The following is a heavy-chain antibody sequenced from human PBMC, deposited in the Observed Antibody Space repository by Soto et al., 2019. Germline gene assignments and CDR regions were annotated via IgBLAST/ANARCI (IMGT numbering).Heavy chain of an antibody. J-gene: IGHJ4*02. CDR1: GYTFTNYG. CDR3: APHTLDTGMPSGY. D-gene: IGHD5-18*01. CDR2: IGGYKGNT. V-gene: IGHV1-18*01. Sequence: ASVKVSCKASGYTFTNYGFSWVRQAPGQGLEWMGWIGGYKGNTNYAQKHQGRVTLTTDTSTSTAYMELRSLISDDTAVYYCAPHTLDTGMPSGYWGQGTLVTVSS.